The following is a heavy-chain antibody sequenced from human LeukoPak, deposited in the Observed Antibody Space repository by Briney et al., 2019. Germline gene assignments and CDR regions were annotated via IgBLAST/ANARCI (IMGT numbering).Heavy chain of an antibody. D-gene: IGHD4-17*01. V-gene: IGHV3-21*01. Sequence: PGGSLRLSCAASGFTFSSYEMNWVRQAPGKGLEWVSSISSSSSYIYYADSVKGRFTISRDNAKNSLYLQMNSLRAEDTAVYYCARAATVTPGFSYYYYMDVWGKGTTVTISS. CDR2: ISSSSSYI. CDR1: GFTFSSYE. J-gene: IGHJ6*03. CDR3: ARAATVTPGFSYYYYMDV.